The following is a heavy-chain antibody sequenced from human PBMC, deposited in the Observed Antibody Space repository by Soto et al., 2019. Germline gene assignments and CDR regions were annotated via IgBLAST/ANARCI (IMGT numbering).Heavy chain of an antibody. D-gene: IGHD2-21*02. CDR2: IYHSGST. CDR1: GGSISSSNW. V-gene: IGHV4-4*02. Sequence: QVQLQESGPGLVKPSGTLSLTCAVSGGSISSSNWWSWVRQPPGKGLEWIREIYHSGSTNYNPSLKSRVTISVDKSKNQFSLKLSSVTAADTAVYYCARNWGTVVTPDAFDIWGQGTMVTVSS. CDR3: ARNWGTVVTPDAFDI. J-gene: IGHJ3*02.